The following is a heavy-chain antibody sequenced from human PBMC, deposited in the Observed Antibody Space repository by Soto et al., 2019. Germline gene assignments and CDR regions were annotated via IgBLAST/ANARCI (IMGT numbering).Heavy chain of an antibody. CDR2: VYYNGRS. D-gene: IGHD2-2*01. J-gene: IGHJ4*02. Sequence: PETLSLTCSVSGGAIRGSTDYWSWIRQPPGRGLEWIGYVYYNGRSNSNPALKNRVTISVDTSNNQFSLRLRSVTTADTAIYYCARDRSSSWYDVWGQGTPVTVSS. CDR3: ARDRSSSWYDV. CDR1: GGAIRGSTDY. V-gene: IGHV4-61*01.